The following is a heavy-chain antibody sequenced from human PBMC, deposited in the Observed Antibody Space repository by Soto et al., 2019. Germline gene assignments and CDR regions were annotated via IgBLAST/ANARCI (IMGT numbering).Heavy chain of an antibody. CDR2: INAGNGNT. CDR1: GYTFNIYA. J-gene: IGHJ4*02. CDR3: ATSEGADLQPL. Sequence: SAKIGCKSSGYTFNIYAMQWSRQAPGQRLEWMGWINAGNGNTKYSQKFQGRVTITRDTSASTAYMELSSLRSEDTAVYYCATSEGADLQPLWARGTVVPVSS. V-gene: IGHV1-3*01.